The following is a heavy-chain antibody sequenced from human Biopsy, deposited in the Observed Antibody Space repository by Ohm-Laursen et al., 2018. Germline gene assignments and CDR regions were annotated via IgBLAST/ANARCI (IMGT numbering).Heavy chain of an antibody. D-gene: IGHD5-24*01. CDR1: GGSIISYY. CDR3: ASAGYNPDWNFDL. CDR2: IYSSGGT. V-gene: IGHV4-4*07. Sequence: TLSLTCTVSGGSIISYYWNWIRQPAGKGLEWIGRIYSSGGTKYNPSLKSRVTMSVDPSKKQLSLKVRSVTAADTAVYYCASAGYNPDWNFDLWGRGTRVTVSS. J-gene: IGHJ2*01.